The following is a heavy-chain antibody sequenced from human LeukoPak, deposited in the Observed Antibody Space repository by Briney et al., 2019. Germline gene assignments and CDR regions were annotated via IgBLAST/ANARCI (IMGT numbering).Heavy chain of an antibody. CDR1: GYTFTNYY. V-gene: IGHV1-46*01. CDR2: INPSGGST. CDR3: ARGGYIVTTIRRQGYNWFDP. Sequence: ASVKVSCKASGYTFTNYYMHWVRQAPGQGLEWMGIINPSGGSTSYAQKFQGRVTVTRDTSTSTVYMELSSLRSEDTAVYYCARGGYIVTTIRRQGYNWFDPWGQGTLVTVSS. J-gene: IGHJ5*02. D-gene: IGHD5-12*01.